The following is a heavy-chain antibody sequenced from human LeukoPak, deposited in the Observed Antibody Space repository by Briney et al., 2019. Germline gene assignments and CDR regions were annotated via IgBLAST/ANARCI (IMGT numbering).Heavy chain of an antibody. CDR1: GFTFSSHG. CDR2: IWYDGSNK. V-gene: IGHV3-33*01. Sequence: RRSLRLSCAASGFTFSSHGMHWVRQAPGKGLEGVGVIWYDGSNKYYADSVKGRFTISRDNSKNTLYLQMNSLRAEDTAVYYCARGGRGTDDAFDIWGQGTMVTVSS. CDR3: ARGGRGTDDAFDI. J-gene: IGHJ3*02. D-gene: IGHD1-1*01.